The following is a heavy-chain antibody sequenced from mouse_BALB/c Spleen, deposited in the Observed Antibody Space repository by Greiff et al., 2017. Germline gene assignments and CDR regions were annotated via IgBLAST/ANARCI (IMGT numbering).Heavy chain of an antibody. CDR3: ARDRDSSGYGGAYAMDY. Sequence: EVQLVESGPGLVKPSQSLSLTCSVTGYSITSCYYWNWIRQFPGTILEWMGYISYDGSNNYNPSLKNRIPITLDTSKNQFFLKLNSVTTEDAATYYCARDRDSSGYGGAYAMDYWGQGTSVTVSS. V-gene: IGHV3-6*02. CDR1: GYSITSCYY. D-gene: IGHD3-2*01. J-gene: IGHJ4*01. CDR2: ISYDGSN.